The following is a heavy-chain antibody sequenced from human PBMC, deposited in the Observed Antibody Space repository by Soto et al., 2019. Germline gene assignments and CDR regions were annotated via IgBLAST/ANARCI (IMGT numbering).Heavy chain of an antibody. V-gene: IGHV3-21*01. D-gene: IGHD1-7*01. J-gene: IGHJ4*02. CDR2: ISSSSSYI. Sequence: PSESLRLSCAASGFTFSSYSMNWVRQAPGKGLEWVSSISSSSSYIYYADSVKGRFTISRDNAKNSLYLQMNSLRAEDTAVYYCASDRYNWNYGSGLTSGYWGQGTLVTVSS. CDR1: GFTFSSYS. CDR3: ASDRYNWNYGSGLTSGY.